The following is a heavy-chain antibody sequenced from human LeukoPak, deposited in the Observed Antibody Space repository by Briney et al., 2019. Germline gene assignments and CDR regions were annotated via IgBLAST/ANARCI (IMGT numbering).Heavy chain of an antibody. J-gene: IGHJ4*02. CDR3: ALVGAVAGTFDY. Sequence: GSLRLSCAASGFTVSSNYMSWVRQAPGKGLEWVSVIYSGGSTYYADSVKGRFTISRDNSKNTLYLQMYSLRAEDTAVYYCALVGAVAGTFDYWGQGTLVTVSS. V-gene: IGHV3-53*01. CDR2: IYSGGST. CDR1: GFTVSSNY. D-gene: IGHD6-19*01.